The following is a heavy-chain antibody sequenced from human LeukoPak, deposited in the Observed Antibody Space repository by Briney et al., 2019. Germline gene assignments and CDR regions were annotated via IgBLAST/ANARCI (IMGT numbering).Heavy chain of an antibody. J-gene: IGHJ4*02. CDR2: IKSKTDGGTT. D-gene: IGHD3-22*01. CDR1: GSTFSNAW. Sequence: GGSLRLSCAASGSTFSNAWMTWVRQAPGKGLEWVGRIKSKTDGGTTDYAAPVKGRFTISRDDSKNTLYLQMNSLKTEDTAVYYCTTDLDYYDSSGYYSQSDFDYWGQGTLVTVSS. CDR3: TTDLDYYDSSGYYSQSDFDY. V-gene: IGHV3-15*01.